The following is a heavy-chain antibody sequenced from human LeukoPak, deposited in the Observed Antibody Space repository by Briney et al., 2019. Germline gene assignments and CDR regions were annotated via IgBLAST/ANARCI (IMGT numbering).Heavy chain of an antibody. D-gene: IGHD3-3*01. J-gene: IGHJ3*02. CDR1: GYTFTGYY. V-gene: IGHV1-2*02. Sequence: ASVKVSCKASGYTFTGYYIHWVRQAPGQGLEWMGWINPNSGGTNYAQKFQGRVTMTRDTSISTAYMELSRLRSDDTAVYYCARAPLTIFGVVPDAFDIWGQGTMVTVSS. CDR2: INPNSGGT. CDR3: ARAPLTIFGVVPDAFDI.